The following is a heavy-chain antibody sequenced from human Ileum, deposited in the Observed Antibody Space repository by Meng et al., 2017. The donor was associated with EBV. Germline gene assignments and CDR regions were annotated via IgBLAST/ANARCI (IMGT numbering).Heavy chain of an antibody. CDR2: IIPKCGST. J-gene: IGHJ5*02. CDR3: ARDWAAPGTSWFDL. CDR1: GGAFGGHA. V-gene: IGHV1-69*01. Sequence: QRNLVQCGGQRKKPRSSVKVPCKTYGGAFGGHAFSWVRQAPGQGLEWMGGIIPKCGSTNYAQRFQGRVTITADAFSNTAYMELSSLKSEDTAVYYCARDWAAPGTSWFDLWGQGTLVTVSS. D-gene: IGHD6-13*01.